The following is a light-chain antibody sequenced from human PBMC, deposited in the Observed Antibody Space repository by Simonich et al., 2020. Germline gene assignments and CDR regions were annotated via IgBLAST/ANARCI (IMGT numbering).Light chain of an antibody. J-gene: IGKJ3*01. CDR2: AAS. CDR1: PGISSY. Sequence: AIRMTQSPSSLSASTGDRVTITCRASPGISSYLAWYQQKPGKAPKLLIYAASTLQSGFPSRFSGSGSGTDFTLTISCLQSEDFATYYCQQYYSYPPFTFGPGTKVDIK. CDR3: QQYYSYPPFT. V-gene: IGKV1-8*01.